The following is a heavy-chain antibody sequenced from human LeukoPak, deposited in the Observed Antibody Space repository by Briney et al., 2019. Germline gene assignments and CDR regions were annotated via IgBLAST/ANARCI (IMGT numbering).Heavy chain of an antibody. CDR2: IYHSGST. V-gene: IGHV4-4*02. CDR1: GGSISSSNW. D-gene: IGHD2-21*02. CDR3: ARIKCGGDCRGYYYYYHMDV. J-gene: IGHJ6*03. Sequence: SGTLSLTCAVSGGSISSSNWWSWVRQPPGKGLQWIGEIYHSGSTNYNPSLKSRLTISVDTSKNQPSLKLRSVTAADTAVYYCARIKCGGDCRGYYYYYHMDVWGKGTTVTISS.